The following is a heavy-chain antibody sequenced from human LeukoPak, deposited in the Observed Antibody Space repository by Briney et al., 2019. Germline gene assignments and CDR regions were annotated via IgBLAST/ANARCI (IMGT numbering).Heavy chain of an antibody. CDR3: VRQGDTAMGGGFDY. D-gene: IGHD5-18*01. J-gene: IGHJ4*02. Sequence: GGSLRLSCSASGFTFSSYAMHRVRQAPGKGLEYVSAISSNGGSTYHADSVKGRFTISRDNSKNTLYLQMSSLRAEDTAVYYCVRQGDTAMGGGFDYWGQGTLVTVSS. CDR2: ISSNGGST. CDR1: GFTFSSYA. V-gene: IGHV3-64D*06.